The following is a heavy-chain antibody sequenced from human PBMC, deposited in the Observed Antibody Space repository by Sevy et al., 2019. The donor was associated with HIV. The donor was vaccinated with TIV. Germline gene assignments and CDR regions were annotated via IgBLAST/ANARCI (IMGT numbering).Heavy chain of an antibody. CDR2: IYYNGHI. Sequence: SETLSLTCTVSGGSITSLYWNWIRQPPGKGLEWIANIYYNGHINYNPSLKSRVTLSLDTPKNQFLLRLSSVTAADTAMYYCAGENAWGRGYSWGQGTLVTVSS. J-gene: IGHJ4*02. CDR3: AGENAWGRGYS. V-gene: IGHV4-59*08. CDR1: GGSITSLY. D-gene: IGHD1-26*01.